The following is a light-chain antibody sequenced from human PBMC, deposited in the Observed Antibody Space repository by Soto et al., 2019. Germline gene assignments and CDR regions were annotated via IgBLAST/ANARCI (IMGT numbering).Light chain of an antibody. CDR3: STYADNNIFV. V-gene: IGLV2-8*01. J-gene: IGLJ1*01. CDR1: MRDVGFYNY. Sequence: QSVLTQPPSASGSPGQSVTISCTGTMRDVGFYNYVSWYKQSPGKAPKLIIYEVSKRPSGVPDRFSGSKSDHTASLTVSGLQPEDEADYFCSTYADNNIFVFGTGTKLTVL. CDR2: EVS.